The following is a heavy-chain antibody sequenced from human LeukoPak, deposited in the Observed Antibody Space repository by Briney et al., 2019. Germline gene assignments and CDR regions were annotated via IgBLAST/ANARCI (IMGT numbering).Heavy chain of an antibody. D-gene: IGHD4-17*01. CDR1: GFTFSRYV. J-gene: IGHJ4*02. CDR3: ASSYGDYYYFDY. Sequence: PGGSLRLSCAASGFTFSRYVMSWVRQAPGKGLEWVSAISSSGGNTYYADSVEGRFTISRDNSKNTLYLQMNGLRAEDTAVYYWASSYGDYYYFDYWGQGTLVTVSS. CDR2: ISSSGGNT. V-gene: IGHV3-23*01.